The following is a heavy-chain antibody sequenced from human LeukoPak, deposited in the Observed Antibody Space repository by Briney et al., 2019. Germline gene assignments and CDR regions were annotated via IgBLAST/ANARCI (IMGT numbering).Heavy chain of an antibody. V-gene: IGHV1-8*03. CDR2: MNPNSGNT. D-gene: IGHD2-2*01. Sequence: ASVKVSCKASGYTFTSYDINWVRQATGRGLEWMGWMNPNSGNTGYAQKFQGRVTITRNTSISTAYMELSSLRSEDTAVYYCARYCSSTSCPEFDIWGQGTMVTVSS. CDR3: ARYCSSTSCPEFDI. CDR1: GYTFTSYD. J-gene: IGHJ3*02.